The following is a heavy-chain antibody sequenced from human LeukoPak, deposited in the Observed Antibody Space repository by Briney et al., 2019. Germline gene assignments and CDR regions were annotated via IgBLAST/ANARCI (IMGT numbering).Heavy chain of an antibody. V-gene: IGHV3-49*04. CDR1: GFTFSSYA. CDR2: IRSKAYGGTT. D-gene: IGHD6-13*01. J-gene: IGHJ6*03. CDR3: TRALRGDDSSSLVVYYYYYMDV. Sequence: GGSLRLSCAASGFTFSSYAMHWVRQAPGKGLEWVGFIRSKAYGGTTEYAASVKGRFTISRDDSKSIAYLQMNSLKTEDTAVYYCTRALRGDDSSSLVVYYYYYMDVWGKGTTVTVSS.